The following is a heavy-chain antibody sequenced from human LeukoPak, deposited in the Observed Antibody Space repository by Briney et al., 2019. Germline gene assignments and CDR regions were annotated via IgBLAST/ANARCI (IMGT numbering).Heavy chain of an antibody. CDR3: AKAIAAPVWYFDL. CDR1: GFSFSGYA. J-gene: IGHJ2*01. Sequence: GGSLRLSCAASGFSFSGYAMSWVRQAPGKGLEWVSTINNSGDSTYYADSVKGRFTISRDNSKNTLYLQMNSLRAEDTAVYYCAKAIAAPVWYFDLWGRGTLVTVSS. V-gene: IGHV3-23*01. D-gene: IGHD6-13*01. CDR2: INNSGDST.